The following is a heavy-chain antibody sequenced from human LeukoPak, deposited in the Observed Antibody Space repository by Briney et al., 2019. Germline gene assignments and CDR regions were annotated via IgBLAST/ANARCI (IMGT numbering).Heavy chain of an antibody. CDR2: IIPIFGTA. V-gene: IGHV1-69*13. CDR1: RATCSSNA. Sequence: SVKLSCKAARATCSSNANSWVRHAPGQGIKWMGGIIPIFGTANYAQKFQGRVTITADESTSTAYMELSSLRSEDTAVYYCATPLEENYYYYMDVWGKGTTVTVSS. CDR3: ATPLEENYYYYMDV. D-gene: IGHD5-24*01. J-gene: IGHJ6*03.